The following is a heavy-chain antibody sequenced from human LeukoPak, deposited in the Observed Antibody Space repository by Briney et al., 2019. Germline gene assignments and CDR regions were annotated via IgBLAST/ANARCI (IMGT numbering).Heavy chain of an antibody. J-gene: IGHJ6*04. CDR2: INHSGST. CDR1: GGSFSGYY. D-gene: IGHD4-11*01. Sequence: SETLSLTCAVYGGSFSGYYWSWIRQPPGKGLEWIGEINHSGSTSYNPSLKSRVTISVDTSKNQFSLKLSSVTAADTAVYYCARGHTVTAYYCYGMDVWGKGTTVTVSS. CDR3: ARGHTVTAYYCYGMDV. V-gene: IGHV4-34*01.